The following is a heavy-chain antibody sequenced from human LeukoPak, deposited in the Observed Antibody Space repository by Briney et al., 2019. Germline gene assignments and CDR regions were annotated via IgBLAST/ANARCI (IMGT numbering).Heavy chain of an antibody. Sequence: PSETLSLTCTVSGGSISTSSYYWAWIRQPSGKGLEWIGSIYYSGSTYYNPSLKSRVTISVDTSKQQFSLKLSSVTAADTAVYYCARQTGAAAGSFDYWGQGTLVTVSS. D-gene: IGHD6-13*01. V-gene: IGHV4-39*01. J-gene: IGHJ4*02. CDR1: GGSISTSSYY. CDR2: IYYSGST. CDR3: ARQTGAAAGSFDY.